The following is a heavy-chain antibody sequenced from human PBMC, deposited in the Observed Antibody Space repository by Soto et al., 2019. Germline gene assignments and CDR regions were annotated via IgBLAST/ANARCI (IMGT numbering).Heavy chain of an antibody. CDR1: GGSISNHY. CDR2: IYYSGST. J-gene: IGHJ4*02. Sequence: PSGTLSLTCTVSGGSISNHYWSWIRQPPGKGLEWIGYIYYSGSTNYNPSLKSRVTISVDTSKNQFSLKLSSVTAADTAVYYCARHLHYYDSSGYYDSWGQGTLVTVSS. CDR3: ARHLHYYDSSGYYDS. D-gene: IGHD3-22*01. V-gene: IGHV4-59*08.